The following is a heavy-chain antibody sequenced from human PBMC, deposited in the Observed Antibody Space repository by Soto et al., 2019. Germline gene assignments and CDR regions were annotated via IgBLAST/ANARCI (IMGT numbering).Heavy chain of an antibody. CDR2: ISGSADST. Sequence: EVQLLESGGGFIHPGGSLRLSCTASGFSFSSFAMNWVRQAPGKGLEWVSIISGSADSTFYADSVKGLFTISRDNSKSTLYPQINSLRAEDTAVYYCAKTRGAMIYAISVYGMDVWGQGTTVTVSS. J-gene: IGHJ6*02. CDR1: GFSFSSFA. CDR3: AKTRGAMIYAISVYGMDV. V-gene: IGHV3-23*01. D-gene: IGHD2-8*01.